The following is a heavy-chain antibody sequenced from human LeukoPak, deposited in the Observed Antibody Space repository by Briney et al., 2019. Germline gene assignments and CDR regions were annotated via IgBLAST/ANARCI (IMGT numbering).Heavy chain of an antibody. J-gene: IGHJ5*02. D-gene: IGHD3-10*01. CDR1: GFTFTSSA. CDR2: IVVGSGNT. Sequence: ASVKVSCPASGFTFTSSAVQWVRQARGQRLEWIGWIVVGSGNTNYAQKFQERVTITRDMSTSTAYMELSSLRSEDTAVYYCAALINGSGSFVWFDPWGQGTLVTVSS. V-gene: IGHV1-58*01. CDR3: AALINGSGSFVWFDP.